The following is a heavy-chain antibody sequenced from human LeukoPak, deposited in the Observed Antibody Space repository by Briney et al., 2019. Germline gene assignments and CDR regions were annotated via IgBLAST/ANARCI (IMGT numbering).Heavy chain of an antibody. CDR1: GWSFSGYY. CDR3: ARVNGYRNGFDT. V-gene: IGHV4-34*01. Sequence: SETLSLTCAVYGWSFSGYYWSWIRQPPGKGLELIGEINHSGSTNYNASLKSRVTMSVDKSNNQFSLKLSTVTAADPAVYYCARVNGYRNGFDTWGQGTLVTVSS. CDR2: INHSGST. J-gene: IGHJ5*02. D-gene: IGHD5-18*01.